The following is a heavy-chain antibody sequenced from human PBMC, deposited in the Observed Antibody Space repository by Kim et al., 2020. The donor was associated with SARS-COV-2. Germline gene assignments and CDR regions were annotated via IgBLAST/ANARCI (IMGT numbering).Heavy chain of an antibody. CDR3: AKDTRGSYSYGLHV. CDR2: IWYDGSNK. Sequence: GGSLRLSCAASGFTFSSYGMHWVRQAPGKGLEWVAVIWYDGSNKYYADSVKGRFTISRDNSKNMLYLQMNSLRAEDTALYYCAKDTRGSYSYGLHVWGQGTTVTVSS. D-gene: IGHD1-26*01. CDR1: GFTFSSYG. J-gene: IGHJ6*02. V-gene: IGHV3-33*06.